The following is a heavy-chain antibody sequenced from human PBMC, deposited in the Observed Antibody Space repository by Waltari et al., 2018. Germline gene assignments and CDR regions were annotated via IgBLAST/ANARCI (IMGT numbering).Heavy chain of an antibody. CDR1: GCSLTSYR. J-gene: IGHJ3*02. D-gene: IGHD1-26*01. V-gene: IGHV5-51*01. CDR3: AGHYSGSYGWSAFDI. Sequence: EVQLVQSGAEGKKPGESLTISCKGSGCSLTSYRIGWVRQTPGKGLEWMRIIYPGNANTRYSPSFQGQVTISADKSISTAYLQWSSLKASDTAMYYCAGHYSGSYGWSAFDIWGQGTMVTVSS. CDR2: IYPGNANT.